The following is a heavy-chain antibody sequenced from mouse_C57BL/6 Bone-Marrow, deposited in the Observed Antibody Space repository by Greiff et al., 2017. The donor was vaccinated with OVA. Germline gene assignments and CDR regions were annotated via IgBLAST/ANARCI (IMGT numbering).Heavy chain of an antibody. CDR1: GYTFTNYW. J-gene: IGHJ4*01. Sequence: VQLQQPGAELVKPGASVKVSCKASGYTFTNYWMHWVKQRPGQGLEWIGRIHPSDSDTNYNQKFKGKATLTVDKSSSPAYMQLSSLTSEDSAVYYCAIGGSSSFYYAMDYWGQGTSVTVSS. D-gene: IGHD1-1*01. V-gene: IGHV1-74*01. CDR3: AIGGSSSFYYAMDY. CDR2: IHPSDSDT.